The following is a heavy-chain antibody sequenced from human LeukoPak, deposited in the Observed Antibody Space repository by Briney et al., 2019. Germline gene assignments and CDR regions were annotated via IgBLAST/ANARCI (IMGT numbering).Heavy chain of an antibody. CDR1: GYTFTNYL. CDR2: INPRRGST. CDR3: TREGAAEAKNFDY. Sequence: ASVTVSCKTSGYTFTNYLIHWVRQAPGLGHEWMGIINPRRGSTRYAQKFQDRVVVTRDTFTSTVYMELSSLRSDDTAVYYCTREGAAEAKNFDYWGQGTLVTVSS. J-gene: IGHJ4*02. D-gene: IGHD6-13*01. V-gene: IGHV1-46*01.